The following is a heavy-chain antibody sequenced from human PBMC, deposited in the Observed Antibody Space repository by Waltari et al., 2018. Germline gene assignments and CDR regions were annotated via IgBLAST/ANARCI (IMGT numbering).Heavy chain of an antibody. CDR3: ARAPAYSSSYHY. V-gene: IGHV1-2*02. CDR2: INPNRGGT. Sequence: QVQLVQSGAEVKKPGASVKVSCKASGYTFTGYYMHWVRQAPGQGLEWMGWINPNRGGTNYAQKFQGRVTMTRDTSISTAYMELSRLRSDDTAVYYCARAPAYSSSYHYWGQGTLVTVSS. CDR1: GYTFTGYY. J-gene: IGHJ4*02. D-gene: IGHD6-13*01.